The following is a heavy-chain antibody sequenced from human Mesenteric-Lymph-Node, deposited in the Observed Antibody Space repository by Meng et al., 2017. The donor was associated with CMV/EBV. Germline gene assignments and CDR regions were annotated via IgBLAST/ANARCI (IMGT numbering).Heavy chain of an antibody. CDR1: GYTFTSYG. Sequence: ASVKVSCKASGYTFTSYGISWVRQAPGQGLEWMGWISAYNGNTNYAQKLQGRVTMTTDTSTSTAYMELRSLRSDDTAVYYCARASDSCSSTSCSFDYWGQGTLVTVSS. CDR3: ARASDSCSSTSCSFDY. V-gene: IGHV1-18*01. D-gene: IGHD2-2*01. CDR2: ISAYNGNT. J-gene: IGHJ4*02.